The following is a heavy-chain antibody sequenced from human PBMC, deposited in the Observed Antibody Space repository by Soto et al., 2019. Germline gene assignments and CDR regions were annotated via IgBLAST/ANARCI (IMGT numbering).Heavy chain of an antibody. CDR1: GYTFTGYY. CDR3: AREVGGSYSYFDY. Sequence: QVHLVQSRAEVKQPGASVKVSCKASGYTFTGYYIHWVRQAPGQGLEWMGWINPNTGGTNYAQKFQGRVTMTRDTSFSTAFMELRALRSDDTAVYYCAREVGGSYSYFDYWGQGTLVTVSS. CDR2: INPNTGGT. V-gene: IGHV1-2*02. J-gene: IGHJ4*02. D-gene: IGHD1-26*01.